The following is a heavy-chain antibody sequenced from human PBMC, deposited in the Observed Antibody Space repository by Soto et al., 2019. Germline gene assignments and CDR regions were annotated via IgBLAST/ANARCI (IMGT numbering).Heavy chain of an antibody. CDR3: AREAGAQQLVHYTTFDGMDV. J-gene: IGHJ6*02. Sequence: QVQLVESGGGVVQPGRSLRLSCAASGFTFSSYGMHWVRQAPGKGLEWVAVISYDGSNKYYADSVKGRFTISRDNSKNTLYLQMNSLRAEDTTVYYCAREAGAQQLVHYTTFDGMDVWGQGTTVTVSS. D-gene: IGHD6-13*01. CDR1: GFTFSSYG. V-gene: IGHV3-30*03. CDR2: ISYDGSNK.